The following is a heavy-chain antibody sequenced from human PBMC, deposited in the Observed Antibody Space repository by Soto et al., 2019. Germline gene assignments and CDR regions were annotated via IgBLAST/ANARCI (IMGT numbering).Heavy chain of an antibody. CDR1: GFTFSNYG. Sequence: QVQLVESGGGVVQPGRSLRLSCASSGFTFSNYGMHWVRQAPGKGPEWVAVIWYDGSNEQYADSVNGRFTISRDNSKNTLDLQMNSLRADDTAVYYCASALETGDYWGQGTLVTVSS. CDR3: ASALETGDY. CDR2: IWYDGSNE. V-gene: IGHV3-33*03. D-gene: IGHD3-10*01. J-gene: IGHJ4*02.